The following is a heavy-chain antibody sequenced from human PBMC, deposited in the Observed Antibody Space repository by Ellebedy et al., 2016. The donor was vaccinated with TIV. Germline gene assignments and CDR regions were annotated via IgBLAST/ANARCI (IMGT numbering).Heavy chain of an antibody. D-gene: IGHD3-10*01. CDR2: LNPNSGNT. V-gene: IGHV1-8*01. J-gene: IGHJ4*02. CDR1: GYTFTSYD. Sequence: AASVKVSCKTSGYTFTSYDINWVRQATGQGLEWMGWLNPNSGNTGYSQKFQGRVTMTSDTSISTAYMPLDSLTSEDTAVYFCARSMIRCVVSPDYWGQGTLVTVSS. CDR3: ARSMIRCVVSPDY.